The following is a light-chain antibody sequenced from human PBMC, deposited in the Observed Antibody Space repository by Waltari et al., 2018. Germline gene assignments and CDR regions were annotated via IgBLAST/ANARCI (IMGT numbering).Light chain of an antibody. Sequence: QPALTQPASVSGSPGQSITISCTGTSNDVGGYNYVSWYQQYPGKAPTLMIYNVNQRPPGVSNRFSGSKSGNTASLTISGLQAEDEAHYHCSSYTASSTWVFGGGTKVTVL. CDR2: NVN. V-gene: IGLV2-14*03. J-gene: IGLJ3*02. CDR1: SNDVGGYNY. CDR3: SSYTASSTWV.